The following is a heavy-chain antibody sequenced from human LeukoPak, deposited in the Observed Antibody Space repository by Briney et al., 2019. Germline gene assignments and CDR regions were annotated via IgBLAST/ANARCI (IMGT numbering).Heavy chain of an antibody. J-gene: IGHJ6*03. D-gene: IGHD3-16*01. CDR1: GGSFSGYY. CDR2: INHSGST. CDR3: ATYVWSAGHYPCYYYYYMDV. V-gene: IGHV4-34*01. Sequence: PSETLSLTCAVYGGSFSGYYWSWIRQPPGKGLEWIGEINHSGSTNYNPSLKSRVTISVDTSKNQFSLKLSSVTAADTAVYYCATYVWSAGHYPCYYYYYMDVWGKGTTVTVSS.